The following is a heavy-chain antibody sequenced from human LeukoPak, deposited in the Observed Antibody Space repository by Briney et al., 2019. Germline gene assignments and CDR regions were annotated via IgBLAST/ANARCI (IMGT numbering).Heavy chain of an antibody. CDR2: INHSGSP. J-gene: IGHJ3*02. CDR3: ARGPKWGDYYDSSGYVTGDAFDI. D-gene: IGHD3-22*01. CDR1: CGSLSGYY. Sequence: SQTRALTCDVYCGSLSGYYWSWIRQPPWKWLEWIGEINHSGSPNYNPSLKSRVTISVDTSKNQFSLKLSSVTAADTAVYYCARGPKWGDYYDSSGYVTGDAFDIWGQGTMVTVSS. V-gene: IGHV4-34*01.